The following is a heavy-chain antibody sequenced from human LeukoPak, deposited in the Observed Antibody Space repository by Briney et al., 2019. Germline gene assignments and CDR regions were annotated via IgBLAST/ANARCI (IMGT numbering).Heavy chain of an antibody. V-gene: IGHV1-46*01. Sequence: AASVKVSCKASGYTFTSYAMNWVRQAPGQGLEWMGIINPSGGSTSYAQKFQGRVTMTRDTSTSTVYMELSSLRSEDTAVYYCASNLNDIANYWGQGTLVTVSS. D-gene: IGHD3-22*01. CDR3: ASNLNDIANY. J-gene: IGHJ4*02. CDR2: INPSGGST. CDR1: GYTFTSYA.